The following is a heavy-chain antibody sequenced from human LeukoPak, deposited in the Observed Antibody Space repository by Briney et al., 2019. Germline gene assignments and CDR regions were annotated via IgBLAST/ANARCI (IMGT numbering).Heavy chain of an antibody. Sequence: PGGSLRLSCAASGFTFSNYALAWVRQAPGQGLEWVSVITGNSDTICYSDSVKGRFTVSRDNSKNILYMQMNSLGVEDTAVYYCARYDISTYERRAFDYWGQGTLVAVSS. V-gene: IGHV3-23*01. CDR1: GFTFSNYA. CDR3: ARYDISTYERRAFDY. CDR2: ITGNSDTI. J-gene: IGHJ4*02. D-gene: IGHD3-9*01.